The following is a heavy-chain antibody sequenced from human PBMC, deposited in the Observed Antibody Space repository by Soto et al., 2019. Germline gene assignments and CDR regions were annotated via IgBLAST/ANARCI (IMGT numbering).Heavy chain of an antibody. CDR1: GGSISSSSYY. J-gene: IGHJ4*02. Sequence: SETLSLTCTVSGGSISSSSYYWGWIRQPPGKGLEWIGSIYYSGSTYYNPSLKSRVTISVDTSKNQFSLKLSSVTAADTAVYYCARLAAGSYRPYYFDYWGQGTLVTVSS. D-gene: IGHD1-26*01. CDR3: ARLAAGSYRPYYFDY. CDR2: IYYSGST. V-gene: IGHV4-39*01.